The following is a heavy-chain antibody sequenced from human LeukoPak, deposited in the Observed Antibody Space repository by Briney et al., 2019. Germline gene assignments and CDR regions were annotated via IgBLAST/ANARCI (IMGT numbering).Heavy chain of an antibody. Sequence: GGSLRLSCADSQFTFNGSWMNWVRQAPGKGLEWVSSISSSSSYIYYADSVEGRFTISRDNAKNSLYLQMNSLRAEDTAVYYCARDEGYCSSTSCYFVDYWGQGTLVTVSS. D-gene: IGHD2-2*01. J-gene: IGHJ4*02. CDR2: ISSSSSYI. V-gene: IGHV3-21*01. CDR3: ARDEGYCSSTSCYFVDY. CDR1: QFTFNGSW.